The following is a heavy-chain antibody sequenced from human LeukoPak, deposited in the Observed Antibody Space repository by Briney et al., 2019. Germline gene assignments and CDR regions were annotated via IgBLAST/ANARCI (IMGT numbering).Heavy chain of an antibody. J-gene: IGHJ3*01. CDR1: GFTFHDYT. CDR3: AKATSSGWGYAFDV. V-gene: IGHV3-43*01. Sequence: PGGSLRLSCAGSGFTFHDYTTHCGREPPGEGLEWVSLLRWDGGEIHYAASLKGRFTISRDNSKNSLFLKMNSLGIEDTALYYCAKATSSGWGYAFDVWGRGTMVTVSA. D-gene: IGHD6-19*01. CDR2: LRWDGGEI.